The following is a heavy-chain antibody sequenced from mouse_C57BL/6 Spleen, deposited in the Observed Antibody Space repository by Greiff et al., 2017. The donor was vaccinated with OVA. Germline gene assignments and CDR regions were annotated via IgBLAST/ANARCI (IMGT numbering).Heavy chain of an antibody. D-gene: IGHD1-1*01. Sequence: EVKLQQSGPELVKPGASVKISCKASGYTFTDYYMNWVKQSHGKSLEWIGDINPNNGGTSYNQKFKGKATLTVDKSSSTAYMELRSLTSEDSAVYYCARRNGSSYFDYWGQGTTLTVSS. CDR3: ARRNGSSYFDY. V-gene: IGHV1-26*01. CDR1: GYTFTDYY. J-gene: IGHJ2*01. CDR2: INPNNGGT.